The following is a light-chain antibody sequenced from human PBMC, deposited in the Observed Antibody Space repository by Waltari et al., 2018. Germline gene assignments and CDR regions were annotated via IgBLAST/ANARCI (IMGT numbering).Light chain of an antibody. Sequence: QSVLTQPPSVSGAPGQRVTISCTGSSSNIGAGYDVHWYQQLPGTAPKLLIYANTVRPSGVPDRFSGSKSGTSASLAISGLQAEDEADYYCQSFDSSLTGSDVVFGGGTKLTVL. CDR2: ANT. CDR1: SSNIGAGYD. V-gene: IGLV1-40*01. CDR3: QSFDSSLTGSDVV. J-gene: IGLJ2*01.